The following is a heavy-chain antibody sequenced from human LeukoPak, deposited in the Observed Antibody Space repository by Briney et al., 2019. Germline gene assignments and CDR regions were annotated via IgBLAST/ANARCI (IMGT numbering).Heavy chain of an antibody. V-gene: IGHV3-30*18. J-gene: IGHJ4*02. Sequence: PGGSLRPSCAASGFTFSSYGMHWVRQAPGKGLEWVAVISYDGSNKYYADSVKGRFTISGDNSKNTLYLQMNSLRAEDTAVYYCAKDQSFGCGGDCSPLLPDYWGQGTLVTVSS. CDR1: GFTFSSYG. D-gene: IGHD2-21*01. CDR3: AKDQSFGCGGDCSPLLPDY. CDR2: ISYDGSNK.